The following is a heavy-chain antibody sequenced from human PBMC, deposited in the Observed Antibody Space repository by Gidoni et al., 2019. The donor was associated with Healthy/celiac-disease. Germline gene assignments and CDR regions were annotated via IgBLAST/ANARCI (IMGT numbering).Heavy chain of an antibody. CDR1: GFTFSSYA. D-gene: IGHD2-2*01. J-gene: IGHJ4*02. V-gene: IGHV3-30-3*01. Sequence: QVQLVESGGGVVQPGRSLRLSCSASGFTFSSYAMHWVRQAPGKGLEWVAVISYDGSNKYYADSVKGRFTISRDNSKNTLYLQMNSLRAEDTAVYYCARDGVDIVVVPAATALYYFDYWGQGTLVTVSS. CDR2: ISYDGSNK. CDR3: ARDGVDIVVVPAATALYYFDY.